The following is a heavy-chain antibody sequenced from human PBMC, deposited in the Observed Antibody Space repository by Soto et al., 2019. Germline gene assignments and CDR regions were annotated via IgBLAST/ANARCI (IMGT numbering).Heavy chain of an antibody. D-gene: IGHD6-13*01. J-gene: IGHJ4*02. CDR1: EGTFNSYA. CDR2: IIPYYNTL. Sequence: QAQVVQSGAEVRKPGSSVKLSCKASEGTFNSYAIAWVRQAPGQGLERMGGIIPYYNTLNYAQKFQDRVTITADDSTNTVYMELSSLRSDDTAVYFCASGPSRWYPYFFDSWAQGTLVTVSS. CDR3: ASGPSRWYPYFFDS. V-gene: IGHV1-69*01.